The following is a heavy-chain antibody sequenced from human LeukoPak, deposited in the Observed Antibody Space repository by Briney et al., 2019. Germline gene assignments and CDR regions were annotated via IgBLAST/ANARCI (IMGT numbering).Heavy chain of an antibody. D-gene: IGHD6-19*01. CDR1: GFTFDDYA. V-gene: IGHV3-9*03. J-gene: IGHJ4*02. Sequence: PGRSLRLSCAASGFTFDDYAMHWVRQAPGKGLEWVSGISWNSGSIGYADSVKGRFTISRDNAKNSLYLQMNSLRAEDMALYYCASTGWQWLVTPRNYFDYWGQGTLVTVSS. CDR2: ISWNSGSI. CDR3: ASTGWQWLVTPRNYFDY.